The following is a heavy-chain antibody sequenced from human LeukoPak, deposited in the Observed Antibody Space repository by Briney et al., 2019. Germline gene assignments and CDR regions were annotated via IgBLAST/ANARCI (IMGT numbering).Heavy chain of an antibody. CDR2: ISWNSGSI. V-gene: IGHV3-9*01. Sequence: GRSLRLSCAASGFTFDDYAMHWVRQAPGKGLEWVSGISWNSGSIGYADSVKGRFTISRDNAKNSLYLQMNSLRAEDTALYYCAIDASWVVPSHFDYWGQGTLVTVSS. D-gene: IGHD2-2*01. CDR3: AIDASWVVPSHFDY. CDR1: GFTFDDYA. J-gene: IGHJ4*02.